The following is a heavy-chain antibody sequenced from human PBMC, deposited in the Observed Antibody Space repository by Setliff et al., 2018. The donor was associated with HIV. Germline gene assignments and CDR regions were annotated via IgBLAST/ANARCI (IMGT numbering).Heavy chain of an antibody. CDR1: GFTLSSYA. Sequence: GGSLRLSCAASGFTLSSYAMSWVRQAPGKGLEWVSAISVSGGNTYYTDSVRGRFAISRDNFKNTVYLQVHSLRIEDTAVYYCARDLASPDYSSGCPGYWGQGTLVTVSS. CDR3: ARDLASPDYSSGCPGY. D-gene: IGHD6-19*01. CDR2: ISVSGGNT. V-gene: IGHV3-23*01. J-gene: IGHJ4*02.